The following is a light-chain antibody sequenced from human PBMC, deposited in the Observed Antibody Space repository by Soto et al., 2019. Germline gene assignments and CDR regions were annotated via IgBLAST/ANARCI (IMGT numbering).Light chain of an antibody. J-gene: IGLJ3*02. Sequence: QSALTQPASVSGSPGQSITISCTGANSDVGNCNCVSWYQQHPGKAPKLMIYEVSNRPSGVSNRFSGSKAGNTASLTISGLQAEDEADYYCSSFTSSNTWVFGGGTKLTVL. CDR3: SSFTSSNTWV. V-gene: IGLV2-14*01. CDR1: NSDVGNCNC. CDR2: EVS.